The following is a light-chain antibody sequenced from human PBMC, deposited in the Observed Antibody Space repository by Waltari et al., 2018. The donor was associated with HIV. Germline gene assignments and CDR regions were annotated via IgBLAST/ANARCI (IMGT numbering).Light chain of an antibody. CDR3: QQRSKWPTT. CDR1: QSVGYN. CDR2: DAF. Sequence: IVLTQSPATLPLPPGERAPLSCRASQSVGYNLTWYQQKPGQAPRLLIYDAFHRAADVPARFSGSGSGTDFTLTISSLESEDFAVYYCQQRSKWPTTFGQGTKVE. V-gene: IGKV3-11*01. J-gene: IGKJ1*01.